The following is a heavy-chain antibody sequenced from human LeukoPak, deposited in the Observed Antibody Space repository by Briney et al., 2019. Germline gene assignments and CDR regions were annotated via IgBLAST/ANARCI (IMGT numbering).Heavy chain of an antibody. V-gene: IGHV3-48*01. J-gene: IGHJ4*02. D-gene: IGHD2-2*01. Sequence: GGSLRLSCAASGFTFSSYSMNRVRQAPGKGLEWVSYISSSSSSTIYYADSVKGRFTISRDNAKNSLYLQMNSLRAEDTAVYYCARAPHRRYCSSTSCSLYFDYWGQGTLVTVSS. CDR3: ARAPHRRYCSSTSCSLYFDY. CDR1: GFTFSSYS. CDR2: ISSSSSSTI.